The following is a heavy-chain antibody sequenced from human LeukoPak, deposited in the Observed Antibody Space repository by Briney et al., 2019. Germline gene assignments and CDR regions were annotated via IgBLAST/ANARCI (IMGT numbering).Heavy chain of an antibody. V-gene: IGHV7-4-1*02. D-gene: IGHD5-12*01. Sequence: ASVKVSSKASGYTFTSYAMNWVRQAPGQGLEWMGWINTNTGNPTYAQGFTGRFVFSLDTSVSTAYLQISSLKAEDTAVYYCARVKGVTTTPYYYYGMDVWGQGTTVTVSS. CDR3: ARVKGVTTTPYYYYGMDV. CDR2: INTNTGNP. CDR1: GYTFTSYA. J-gene: IGHJ6*02.